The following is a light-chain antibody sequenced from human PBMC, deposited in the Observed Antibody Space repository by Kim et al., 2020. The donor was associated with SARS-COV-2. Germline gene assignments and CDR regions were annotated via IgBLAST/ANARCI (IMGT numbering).Light chain of an antibody. CDR2: TAS. CDR1: QSITIY. V-gene: IGKV1-39*01. J-gene: IGKJ4*01. Sequence: DIQMTQSPFSLSASVGDRVTITCRASQSITIYLNWYQQKPGKAPKLLIYTASRLQSGVPSRFSGSGSGTDFTLTISSLQPEDFATYYCQQSYVIPLTFGGGTKVVIK. CDR3: QQSYVIPLT.